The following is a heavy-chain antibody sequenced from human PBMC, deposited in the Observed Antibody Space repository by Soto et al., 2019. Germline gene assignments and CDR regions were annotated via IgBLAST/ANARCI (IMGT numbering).Heavy chain of an antibody. CDR3: AKGGRQWLVTSDFNY. Sequence: GGSQRLSCAASGVTFSDYAMHWVRQAPGKGLEWVAVVSHDGRNTHYADSVKGRFTISRDSSKNTVSLEMTSLRAEDTAVYYCAKGGRQWLVTSDFNYWGQGALVTVSS. D-gene: IGHD6-19*01. J-gene: IGHJ4*02. V-gene: IGHV3-30*18. CDR2: VSHDGRNT. CDR1: GVTFSDYA.